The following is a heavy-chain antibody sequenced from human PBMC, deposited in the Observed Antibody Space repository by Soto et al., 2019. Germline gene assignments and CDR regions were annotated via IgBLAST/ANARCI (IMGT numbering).Heavy chain of an antibody. CDR1: GFSLANYP. D-gene: IGHD6-19*01. CDR2: SSPRGDTI. J-gene: IGHJ4*02. Sequence: GGSLRLSCVASGFSLANYPMNWVRQTPGKGLEWISYSSPRGDTIYYADSVEGRFTISRDNARNSLSLHMSSLRDEDSALYYCAEGPHTNVGWPYYFESWGQGVPVTVSS. CDR3: AEGPHTNVGWPYYFES. V-gene: IGHV3-48*02.